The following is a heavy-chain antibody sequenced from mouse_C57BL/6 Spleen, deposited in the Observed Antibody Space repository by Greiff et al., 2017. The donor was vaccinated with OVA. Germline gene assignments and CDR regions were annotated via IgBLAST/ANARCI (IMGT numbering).Heavy chain of an antibody. D-gene: IGHD1-1*01. CDR3: ARRGDYYGSSYERFDY. CDR1: GYTFTSYW. Sequence: QVQLKQPGAELVRPGSSVKLSCKASGYTFTSYWMHWVKQRPIQGLEWIGNIDPSDSETHYNQKFKDKATLTVDKSSSTAYMQLSSLTSEDSAVYYCARRGDYYGSSYERFDYWGQGTTLTVSS. J-gene: IGHJ2*01. CDR2: IDPSDSET. V-gene: IGHV1-52*01.